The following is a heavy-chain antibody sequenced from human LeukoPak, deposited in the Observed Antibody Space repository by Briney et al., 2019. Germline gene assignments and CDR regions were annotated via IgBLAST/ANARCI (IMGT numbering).Heavy chain of an antibody. CDR1: GFTFISSA. Sequence: GGSLRLSCAASGFTFISSAMNWVRQAQGKGLEWVSAISGSGGSTHYADSVKGRFTISRDNSKTTLFLQMNSLRAEDTAVYYCARDPGYDYGYDYWGQGTLVTVSS. V-gene: IGHV3-23*01. CDR3: ARDPGYDYGYDY. CDR2: ISGSGGST. J-gene: IGHJ4*02. D-gene: IGHD5-18*01.